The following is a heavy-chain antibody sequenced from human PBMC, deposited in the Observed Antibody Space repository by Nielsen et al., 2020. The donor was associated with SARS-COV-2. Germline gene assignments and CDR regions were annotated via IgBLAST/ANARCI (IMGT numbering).Heavy chain of an antibody. V-gene: IGHV2-26*01. CDR2: IFSNDEK. D-gene: IGHD3-9*01. CDR3: ARTTLYYDILTGYYQTFDY. CDR1: GFSLSNARMG. Sequence: SGPTLVKPTETLTLTCTVSGFSLSNARMGVSWIRQPPGKALEWLAHIFSNDEKSYSTSLKSRLTISKDTSKSQVVLTMTNMDPVDTATYCCARTTLYYDILTGYYQTFDYWGQGTLVTVSS. J-gene: IGHJ4*02.